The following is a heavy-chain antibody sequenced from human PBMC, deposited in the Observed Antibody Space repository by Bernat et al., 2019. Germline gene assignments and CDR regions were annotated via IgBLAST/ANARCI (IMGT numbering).Heavy chain of an antibody. CDR2: INHSGST. Sequence: QVQLQQWGAGLLKPSETLSLTCAVYGGSFSGYYWSWIRQPPGKGLEWIGEINHSGSTNYNPSLKSRVTISVDTSKNQFSLKLSSVTAADTTVYYCARGRSYYEFQYLQAKYYFDYWGQGTLVTVSS. CDR1: GGSFSGYY. D-gene: IGHD3-3*01. V-gene: IGHV4-34*01. J-gene: IGHJ4*02. CDR3: ARGRSYYEFQYLQAKYYFDY.